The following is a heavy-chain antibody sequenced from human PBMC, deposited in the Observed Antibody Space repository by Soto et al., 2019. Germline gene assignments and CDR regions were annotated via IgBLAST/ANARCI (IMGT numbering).Heavy chain of an antibody. CDR2: IIPRSATS. J-gene: IGHJ6*02. Sequence: QVQLVQSGAEVKKPGSSVKVSCKASGDTFSTYTITWMRQAPGQGLEWMGGIIPRSATSKYAQKFKGRVTITADESTSTVYMELSTLRPEDTAVYYCAREGLVLVPITVNSDYYYYAMAVWGQGTTVTVSS. D-gene: IGHD5-12*01. V-gene: IGHV1-69*12. CDR1: GDTFSTYT. CDR3: AREGLVLVPITVNSDYYYYAMAV.